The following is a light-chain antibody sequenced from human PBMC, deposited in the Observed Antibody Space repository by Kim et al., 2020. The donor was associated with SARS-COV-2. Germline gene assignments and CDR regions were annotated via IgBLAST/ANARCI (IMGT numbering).Light chain of an antibody. CDR3: QSYDSSLSGSV. J-gene: IGLJ2*01. CDR2: GNS. V-gene: IGLV1-40*01. Sequence: RVTISCTGSRSNIGAGYDVHWYQQLPGTAPKLLLYGNSNRPSGVPDRFSGSKSGTSASLAITGLQAEDEADYYCQSYDSSLSGSVFGGGTQLTVL. CDR1: RSNIGAGYD.